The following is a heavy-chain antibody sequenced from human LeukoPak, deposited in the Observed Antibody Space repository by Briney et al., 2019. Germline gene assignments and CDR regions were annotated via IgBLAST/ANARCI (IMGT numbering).Heavy chain of an antibody. CDR1: GFTVGSSY. CDR3: AKARDLRTNSFDN. D-gene: IGHD5-24*01. J-gene: IGHJ4*02. CDR2: ISVGGGFT. Sequence: GGSLRLSSAASGFTVGSSYMNWFRQAPGKGLEWVSTISVGGGFTYYADSVKGRITISRDNSKNTLHLQMNRLRAEDTAVYYCAKARDLRTNSFDNWGQGTLVTVSS. V-gene: IGHV3-23*01.